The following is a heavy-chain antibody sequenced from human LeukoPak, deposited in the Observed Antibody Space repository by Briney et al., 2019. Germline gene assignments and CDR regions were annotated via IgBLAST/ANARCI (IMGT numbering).Heavy chain of an antibody. Sequence: SETLSLTCAVSGYSISSGYYWGWIRQPPGKGLEWIGSIYHSGSIYYNPSLKSRVTISVDTSKNQFSLKLSSVTAADTAVYYCARHSTSSTTDAFDIWGQGTMVTVSS. CDR2: IYHSGSI. CDR3: ARHSTSSTTDAFDI. D-gene: IGHD6-13*01. CDR1: GYSISSGYY. V-gene: IGHV4-38-2*01. J-gene: IGHJ3*02.